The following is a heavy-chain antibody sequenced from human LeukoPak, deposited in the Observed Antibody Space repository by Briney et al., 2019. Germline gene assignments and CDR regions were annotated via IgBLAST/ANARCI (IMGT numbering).Heavy chain of an antibody. Sequence: GGSLRLSCAASGFTFSSYAMSWVRQAPGKGLEWVSGISGSGKNIYYADSVKGRFTISRDNPKHTLYLQMHSLRAEDTAVYFCAKFAGYFDYFQHWGQGTLVTVSS. CDR1: GFTFSSYA. J-gene: IGHJ1*01. D-gene: IGHD5-18*01. V-gene: IGHV3-23*01. CDR2: ISGSGKNI. CDR3: AKFAGYFDYFQH.